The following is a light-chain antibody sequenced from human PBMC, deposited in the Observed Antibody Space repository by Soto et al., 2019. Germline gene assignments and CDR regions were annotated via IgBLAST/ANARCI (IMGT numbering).Light chain of an antibody. V-gene: IGKV3-15*01. J-gene: IGKJ2*01. CDR3: QQYYNWPPYT. CDR2: GAS. Sequence: IVMTQSPATLSVSPGERATLSCRASETVRSNVAWFQQKPGQAPRLLIFGASTRATGIPTRFTGSGSRTEFTLTIDSLQSEDFAVYYCQQYYNWPPYTFGQGTKVDIK. CDR1: ETVRSN.